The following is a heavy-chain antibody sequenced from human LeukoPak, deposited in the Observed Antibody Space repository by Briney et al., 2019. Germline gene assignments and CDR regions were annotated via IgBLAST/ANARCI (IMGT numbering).Heavy chain of an antibody. CDR1: GGSISSYY. CDR3: ARQEYYDILTGYFPPFDY. J-gene: IGHJ4*02. CDR2: IYYSGST. D-gene: IGHD3-9*01. Sequence: PSETLSLTCTVSGGSISSYYWSWIRQPPGKGLEWIGYIYYSGSTNYNPSLKSRVTISVDTSKNQFSLKLSSVTAADTAVYYCARQEYYDILTGYFPPFDYWGQGTLVTVPS. V-gene: IGHV4-59*08.